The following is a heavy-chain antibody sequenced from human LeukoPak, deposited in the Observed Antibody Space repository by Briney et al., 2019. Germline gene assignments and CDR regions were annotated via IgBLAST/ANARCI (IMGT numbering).Heavy chain of an antibody. D-gene: IGHD1-26*01. CDR2: ISAYNGNT. CDR1: GYTFTSYG. J-gene: IGHJ3*02. Sequence: GASVKVSCKASGYTFTSYGISWVRQAPGQGLEWMGWISAYNGNTNYAQKLQGRVTMTTDTSTSTAYMELRSLRSDDTAVYYRAREKWELLSADDAFDIWGQGTVVTVSS. V-gene: IGHV1-18*01. CDR3: AREKWELLSADDAFDI.